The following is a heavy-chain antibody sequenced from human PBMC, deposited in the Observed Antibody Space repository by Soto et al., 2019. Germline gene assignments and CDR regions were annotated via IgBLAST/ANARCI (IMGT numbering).Heavy chain of an antibody. Sequence: QLHLVQSGAVVKKPGASVTVSCSASGYPVTAYYMHWVRQAPGRGLEWMGGINPATGAAKYTQTCQGRVTMAGDASTGTAFMELSGLTSADTAVFSCARGGGVGVAGSAAFDMWGQGTLVTVSS. CDR3: ARGGGVGVAGSAAFDM. CDR2: INPATGAA. V-gene: IGHV1-2*02. J-gene: IGHJ3*02. CDR1: GYPVTAYY. D-gene: IGHD3-3*01.